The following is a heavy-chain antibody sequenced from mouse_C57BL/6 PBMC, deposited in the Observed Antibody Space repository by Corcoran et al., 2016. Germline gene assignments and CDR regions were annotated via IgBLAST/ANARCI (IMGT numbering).Heavy chain of an antibody. D-gene: IGHD2-4*01. CDR1: GYTFTDYY. CDR2: INPNNGGT. V-gene: IGHV1-26*01. Sequence: EVQLQQSGPELVKPGASVKISCKASGYTFTDYYMNWVKQSHGKSLEWIGDINPNNGGTSYNQKFKGKATLTVDKSSSTAYMELRSLTSEDSAVYYCQRGGNYYDYDWGYYFDYWGQGTTLTVSS. J-gene: IGHJ2*01. CDR3: QRGGNYYDYDWGYYFDY.